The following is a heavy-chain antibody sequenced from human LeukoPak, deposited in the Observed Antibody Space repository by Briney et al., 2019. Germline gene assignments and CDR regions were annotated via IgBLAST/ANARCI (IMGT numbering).Heavy chain of an antibody. V-gene: IGHV4-34*01. Sequence: PSETLSLTCAVYGGSFSGYYWSWIRQPPGKGLEWIGEINHSGSTNYNPSLKSRVTISVDTSKNQFSLKLSSVTAADTAVYYCARGAAPSYGSSGYPPYPPFEYWGQGNLVTVSS. CDR2: INHSGST. CDR1: GGSFSGYY. D-gene: IGHD3-22*01. CDR3: ARGAAPSYGSSGYPPYPPFEY. J-gene: IGHJ4*02.